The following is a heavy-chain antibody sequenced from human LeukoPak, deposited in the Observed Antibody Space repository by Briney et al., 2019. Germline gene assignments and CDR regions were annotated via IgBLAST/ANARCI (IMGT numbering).Heavy chain of an antibody. CDR2: ISYDGSNK. CDR1: GFTFSSYG. J-gene: IGHJ5*02. V-gene: IGHV3-30*18. CDR3: AKSGLWFGELSVNWFDP. D-gene: IGHD3-10*01. Sequence: GRSLRLSCAASGFTFSSYGMHWVRQAPGKGLEWVAVISYDGSNKYYADSVKGRFTISRDNSKNTLYLQMNSLRAEDTAVYHCAKSGLWFGELSVNWFDPWGQGTLVTVSS.